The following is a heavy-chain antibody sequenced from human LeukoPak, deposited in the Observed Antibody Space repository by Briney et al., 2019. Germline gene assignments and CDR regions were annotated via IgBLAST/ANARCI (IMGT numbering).Heavy chain of an antibody. CDR2: IYYSGST. Sequence: SETLSLTCTVSGGSISSYYWSWIRQPPGKGLEWIGYIYYSGSTNYHPSLKSRVTISVDTSKNQFSLKLSSVTAADTAVYYCARGPYSGSYYSVNAFDIWGQGTMVTVSS. CDR1: GGSISSYY. V-gene: IGHV4-59*01. CDR3: ARGPYSGSYYSVNAFDI. D-gene: IGHD1-26*01. J-gene: IGHJ3*02.